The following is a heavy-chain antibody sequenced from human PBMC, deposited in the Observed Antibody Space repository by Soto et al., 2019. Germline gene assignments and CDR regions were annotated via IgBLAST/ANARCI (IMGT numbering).Heavy chain of an antibody. Sequence: ASVKVSCKVSGYTLTELSMHWVRQAPGKGLEWMGGFDPEDGETIYAQKIQGRVTMTEDTSTDTAYMELSSLSSEDTAVYYCVYVVSITGTTWGPYYSYGMDDWGQGTKVTVSS. CDR1: GYTLTELS. J-gene: IGHJ6*02. CDR2: FDPEDGET. V-gene: IGHV1-24*01. D-gene: IGHD1-7*01. CDR3: VYVVSITGTTWGPYYSYGMDD.